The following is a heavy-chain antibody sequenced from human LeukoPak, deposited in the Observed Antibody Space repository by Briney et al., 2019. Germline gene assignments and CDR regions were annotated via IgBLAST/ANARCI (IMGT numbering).Heavy chain of an antibody. J-gene: IGHJ6*02. CDR3: ARGTGSYQYGMDV. CDR2: TWYDGSDK. CDR1: GFTFSNYG. Sequence: VESGVGLVQPGGSLRLSCTASGFTFSNYGMHWVRQGPGKGLEWVAVTWYDGSDKSYADSVKGRFTISRDNSKNTLYLQMNSLRAEDTAVYYCARGTGSYQYGMDVWGQGTTVTVSS. D-gene: IGHD6-19*01. V-gene: IGHV3-33*01.